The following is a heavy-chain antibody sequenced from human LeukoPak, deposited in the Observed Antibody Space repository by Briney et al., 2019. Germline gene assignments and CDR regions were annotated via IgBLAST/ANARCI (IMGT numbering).Heavy chain of an antibody. D-gene: IGHD6-25*01. V-gene: IGHV3-23*01. CDR3: ARKGIGSSRYQNMDV. Sequence: GGSLRLSCAASGFTFSSYAMSWVRQAPGMGPEWVSTISIDGGRTYYADSVKGRFTVSRDTSKNTLYLQMNSLRAEDTAVYYCARKGIGSSRYQNMDVWGKGTTVTVSS. J-gene: IGHJ6*03. CDR1: GFTFSSYA. CDR2: ISIDGGRT.